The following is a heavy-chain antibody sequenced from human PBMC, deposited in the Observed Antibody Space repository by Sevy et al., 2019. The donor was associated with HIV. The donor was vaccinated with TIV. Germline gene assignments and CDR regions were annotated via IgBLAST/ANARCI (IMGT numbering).Heavy chain of an antibody. CDR3: ARCGYYDFWSGYYYSDHDAFDI. J-gene: IGHJ3*02. CDR1: GFTFSSYW. V-gene: IGHV3-7*01. CDR2: IKQDGSEK. D-gene: IGHD3-3*01. Sequence: GGSLRLSCAASGFTFSSYWMSWVRQAPGKGLEWVANIKQDGSEKYYVDSVKGRFTISRDNAKNSLYLQMNSLRAEDTAVYYCARCGYYDFWSGYYYSDHDAFDIWGQGTMVTVSS.